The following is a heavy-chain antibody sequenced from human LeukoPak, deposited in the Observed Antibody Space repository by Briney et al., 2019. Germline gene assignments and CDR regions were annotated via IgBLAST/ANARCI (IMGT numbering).Heavy chain of an antibody. V-gene: IGHV4-34*01. D-gene: IGHD6-19*01. CDR2: INHSGST. CDR1: GGSFSGYY. Sequence: SETLSLTCAVYGGSFSGYYWSWIRQPPGKGLEWIGEINHSGSTNYNPSLKSRVTISVDTSKNQFSLKLSSVTAADTAVYYCARGFPSSGWYRNWGQGTLVTVSS. J-gene: IGHJ4*02. CDR3: ARGFPSSGWYRN.